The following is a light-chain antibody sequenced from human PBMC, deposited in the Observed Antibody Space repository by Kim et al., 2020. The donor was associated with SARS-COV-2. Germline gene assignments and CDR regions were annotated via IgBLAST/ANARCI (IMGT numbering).Light chain of an antibody. CDR1: KLGDAY. J-gene: IGLJ2*01. Sequence: VSPGQTASIACSGDKLGDAYASWYQQKPGQSHVVIIYQDTKRPSGIPERFSGSNSGNTATLTISGTQSMDEADYYCQAWDSSTVVFGAGTQLTVL. V-gene: IGLV3-1*01. CDR3: QAWDSSTVV. CDR2: QDT.